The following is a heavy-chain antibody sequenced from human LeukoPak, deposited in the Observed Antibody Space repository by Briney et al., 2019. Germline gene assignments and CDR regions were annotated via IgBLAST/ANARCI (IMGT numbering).Heavy chain of an antibody. CDR2: IYYSGRT. V-gene: IGHV4-39*01. CDR1: GVSISSSSYY. D-gene: IGHD3-22*01. CDR3: VRTPYDSSGHYFDY. Sequence: PSETLSLTCAVSGVSISSSSYYWGWIRQSPGKGLEWIGSIYYSGRTFYSPTLKSRVTISVDTTKNQFSLKLGSVTAADTAVYYCVRTPYDSSGHYFDYWGQGTLVTVSS. J-gene: IGHJ4*02.